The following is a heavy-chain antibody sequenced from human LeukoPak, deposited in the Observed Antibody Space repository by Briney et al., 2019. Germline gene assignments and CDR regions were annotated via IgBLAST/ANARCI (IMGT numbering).Heavy chain of an antibody. J-gene: IGHJ6*02. D-gene: IGHD3-10*01. Sequence: PGGSLRLSCAASGFTFSSYAMGWVRQAPGKGLEWISAITGSGGSTYYADSVKGRFTISRDNSKNTLYLQMNSLRAEDTAVYYCAKELWFGDLLPXYSYYYGMDVWGQGTTVTVS. V-gene: IGHV3-23*01. CDR3: AKELWFGDLLPXYSYYYGMDV. CDR1: GFTFSSYA. CDR2: ITGSGGST.